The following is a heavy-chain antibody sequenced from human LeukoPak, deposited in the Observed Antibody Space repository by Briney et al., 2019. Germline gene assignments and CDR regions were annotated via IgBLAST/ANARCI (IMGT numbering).Heavy chain of an antibody. Sequence: ASVKVSCKASGGTFSSYAISWVRQAPGQGLEWMGGIIPIFGTANYAQKFQGRVTITADESTSTAYMELSSLRSEDTAVYHCARSNYDFWSGPPLDYWGQGTLVTVSS. J-gene: IGHJ4*02. CDR3: ARSNYDFWSGPPLDY. CDR2: IIPIFGTA. D-gene: IGHD3-3*01. CDR1: GGTFSSYA. V-gene: IGHV1-69*13.